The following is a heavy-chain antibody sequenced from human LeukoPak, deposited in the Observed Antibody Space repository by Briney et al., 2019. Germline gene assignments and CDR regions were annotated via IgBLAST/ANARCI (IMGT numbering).Heavy chain of an antibody. CDR1: GYSFTSYY. D-gene: IGHD6-6*01. CDR3: ARRGRSSSNFDF. CDR2: IDPHDSYT. Sequence: GESLKISCKGSGYSFTSYYITWVRQMPGKGLEWMGRIDPHDSYTNYSPSFQGHVTISADKSISTAYLQWSSLKASDTAIYYCARRGRSSSNFDFWGQGTLVTVSS. J-gene: IGHJ4*02. V-gene: IGHV5-10-1*01.